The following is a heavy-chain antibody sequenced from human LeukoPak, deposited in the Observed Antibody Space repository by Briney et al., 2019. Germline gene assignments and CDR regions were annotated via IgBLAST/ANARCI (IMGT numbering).Heavy chain of an antibody. J-gene: IGHJ4*02. D-gene: IGHD1-26*01. Sequence: SETLSLTCTVSGGSISIYYWSWIRQPPGKGLEWIGYIYNSGSTYYNPSLKSRVTISVDTSKNQFSLRLSSVTAADAAVYYCVRDRELNYWDQGTLVTVSS. CDR1: GGSISIYY. CDR3: VRDRELNY. V-gene: IGHV4-59*01. CDR2: IYNSGST.